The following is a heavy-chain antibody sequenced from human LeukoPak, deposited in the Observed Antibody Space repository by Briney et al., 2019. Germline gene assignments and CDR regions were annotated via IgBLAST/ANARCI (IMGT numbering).Heavy chain of an antibody. Sequence: KAXXGTXXXYAISWVRQAPGQGLEWMGRIIPIFGTANYAQKFQGRVTITTDEPTSTAYMELSSLRSEDTAVYYCAVVPAAIGYYYMDVWGKGTTVTVSS. CDR3: AVVPAAIGYYYMDV. J-gene: IGHJ6*03. V-gene: IGHV1-69*05. CDR2: IIPIFGTA. CDR1: XGTXXXYA. D-gene: IGHD2-2*02.